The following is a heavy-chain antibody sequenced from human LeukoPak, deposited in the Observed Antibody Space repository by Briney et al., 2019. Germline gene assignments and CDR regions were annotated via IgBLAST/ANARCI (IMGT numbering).Heavy chain of an antibody. Sequence: KPSETLSLTCAVYGGSFSGYYWSWIRQPPGKGLEWIGEINHSGSTNYNPSLKSRVTISVDTSKNQFSLKLSSVTAADTAVYYCARRGFTIFGVVKNYYMDVWGKGTTVTISS. CDR2: INHSGST. CDR1: GGSFSGYY. D-gene: IGHD3-3*01. J-gene: IGHJ6*03. CDR3: ARRGFTIFGVVKNYYMDV. V-gene: IGHV4-34*01.